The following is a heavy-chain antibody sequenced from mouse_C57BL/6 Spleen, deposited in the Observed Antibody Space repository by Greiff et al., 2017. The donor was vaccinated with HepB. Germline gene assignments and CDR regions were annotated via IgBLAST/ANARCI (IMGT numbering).Heavy chain of an antibody. V-gene: IGHV1-69*01. CDR1: RSNFTRSF. D-gene: IGHD2-4*01. CDR3: ARGNYDPYAMDY. CDR2: IDPSDSYT. J-gene: IGHJ4*01. Sequence: VQPHTPGASPLLPCASVKLSFPSSRSNFTRSFLPLVHQRPGQGLEWIGEIDPSDSYTNYNQKFKGKSTLTVDKSSSTAYMQLSSLTSEDSAVYYCARGNYDPYAMDYWGQGTSVTVSS.